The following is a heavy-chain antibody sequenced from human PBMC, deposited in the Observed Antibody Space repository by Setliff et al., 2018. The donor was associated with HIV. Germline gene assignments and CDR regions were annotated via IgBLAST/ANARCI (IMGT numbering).Heavy chain of an antibody. Sequence: PGGSLRLSCVASGLTFNRYWMSWVRQVPGKGLEWVSAIYSGGSTYYADSVKGRFTISRDNSKNTLYLQMNSLRAEDTAVYYCARERWLRSHYYYYMDVWGKGTTVTVSS. CDR1: GLTFNRYW. CDR3: ARERWLRSHYYYYMDV. D-gene: IGHD5-12*01. CDR2: IYSGGST. J-gene: IGHJ6*03. V-gene: IGHV3-53*01.